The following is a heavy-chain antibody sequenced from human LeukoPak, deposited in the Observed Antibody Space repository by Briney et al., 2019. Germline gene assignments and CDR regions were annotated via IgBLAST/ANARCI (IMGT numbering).Heavy chain of an antibody. CDR3: ATETNGRHYDY. CDR1: GLTFSTSG. V-gene: IGHV3-21*06. D-gene: IGHD1-14*01. CDR2: IGPTGSDR. Sequence: GGSLRLSCTASGLTFSTSGFNWVRQAPGKVLEWVASIGPTGSDRYHADSIKGRFTISRDNANNFLYLQMNSLRAEDTAVYYCATETNGRHYDYWGQGTLLTVSS. J-gene: IGHJ4*02.